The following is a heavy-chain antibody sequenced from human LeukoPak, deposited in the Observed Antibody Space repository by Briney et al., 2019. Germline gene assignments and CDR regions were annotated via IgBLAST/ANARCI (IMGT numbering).Heavy chain of an antibody. Sequence: GGSLRLSCAASGFTFSSYAMIWFRQAPGKGLEWVSGTNDSGGSTYYADSVKGRFTISRDNSKNTLYLQMNSLRAEDTAVYYCAKMSSSWTYYYGMDVWGQGTTVTVSS. D-gene: IGHD6-13*01. V-gene: IGHV3-23*01. CDR1: GFTFSSYA. CDR2: TNDSGGST. J-gene: IGHJ6*02. CDR3: AKMSSSWTYYYGMDV.